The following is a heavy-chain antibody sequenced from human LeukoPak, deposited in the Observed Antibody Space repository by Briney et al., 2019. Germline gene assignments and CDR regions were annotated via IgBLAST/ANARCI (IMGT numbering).Heavy chain of an antibody. CDR2: FIPIFGTA. Sequence: GSSVKVSCKASGGTFSSYAISWVRQAPGQGLEWMGGFIPIFGTANYAQKFRGRVTITADKSTRTAYMELSSLRSEDTAVYYCARRAGYSTMNWFDPWGQGTLVTVSS. V-gene: IGHV1-69*06. CDR3: ARRAGYSTMNWFDP. D-gene: IGHD6-13*01. CDR1: GGTFSSYA. J-gene: IGHJ5*02.